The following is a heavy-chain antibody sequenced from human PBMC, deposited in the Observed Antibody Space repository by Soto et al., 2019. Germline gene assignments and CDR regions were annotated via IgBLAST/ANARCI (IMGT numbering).Heavy chain of an antibody. CDR3: AREGYPFDY. V-gene: IGHV3-9*01. CDR2: ISWNSGSI. CDR1: GFTFDDYA. Sequence: GGSLRLSCAASGFTFDDYAMHWVRQAPGKGLEWVSGISWNSGSIGYADSVKGRFTISRDNAKNSLYLQMNSLRAEDTALYYCAREGYPFDYWGQGTLVTVSS. J-gene: IGHJ4*02. D-gene: IGHD5-12*01.